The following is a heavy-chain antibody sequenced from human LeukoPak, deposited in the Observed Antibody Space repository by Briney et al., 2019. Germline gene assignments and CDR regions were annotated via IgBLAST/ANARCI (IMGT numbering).Heavy chain of an antibody. CDR2: IYYSGST. CDR3: ARAGYSGSDFSV. Sequence: SETLSLTCTLSGGSFSSYFWSWIRQPPGKGLEWIGYIYYSGSTNYNPSLKSRVTISVDTSKNQFSLKLSSVTATDTAVYYCARAGYSGSDFSVWGKGSTVTVSS. V-gene: IGHV4-59*01. J-gene: IGHJ6*04. CDR1: GGSFSSYF. D-gene: IGHD5-12*01.